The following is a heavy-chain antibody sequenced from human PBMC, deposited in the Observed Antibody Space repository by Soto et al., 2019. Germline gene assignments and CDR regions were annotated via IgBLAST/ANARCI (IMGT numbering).Heavy chain of an antibody. CDR1: GGSVSSGNYF. Sequence: SVTLSLTCTVSGGSVSSGNYFWSWIRQPPGKGLEWIGYIHSSGSTNYNPSLKSRVTISVDTSRNQFSLRLTSVTAADTAVYFCAILTKPTAVTTAFRGGYGLDVWGQGTTVTVSS. D-gene: IGHD4-17*01. CDR3: AILTKPTAVTTAFRGGYGLDV. J-gene: IGHJ6*02. CDR2: IHSSGST. V-gene: IGHV4-61*01.